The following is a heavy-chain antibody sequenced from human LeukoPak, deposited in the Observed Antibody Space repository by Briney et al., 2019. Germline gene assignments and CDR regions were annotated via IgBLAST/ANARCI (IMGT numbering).Heavy chain of an antibody. D-gene: IGHD1-1*01. CDR2: ISSSSSYI. CDR1: GFTFSSYS. Sequence: GGSLRLSCAASGFTFSSYSMNWVRQAPGKGLEWVSSISSSSSYIYYADSLRGRFTISRDNSKSTLYLQMNGLRAEDTAIFYCAKSLFTSATGTGRAFHIWGQGTRVTVSS. CDR3: AKSLFTSATGTGRAFHI. V-gene: IGHV3-21*04. J-gene: IGHJ3*02.